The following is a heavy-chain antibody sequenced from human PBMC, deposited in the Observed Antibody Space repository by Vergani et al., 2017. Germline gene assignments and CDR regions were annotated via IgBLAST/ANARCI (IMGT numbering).Heavy chain of an antibody. CDR1: GGTFSSYA. Sequence: QVQLVQSGAEVKKPGSSVKVSCKASGGTFSSYAISWVRQAPGQGLEWMGRIIPILGTANYAQKFQGRVTITADESTSTAYMELSSLRAEDTALYYCAKGIHSGWYTPLGYWGQGTLVTVSS. J-gene: IGHJ4*02. V-gene: IGHV1-69*11. CDR2: IIPILGTA. D-gene: IGHD6-19*01. CDR3: AKGIHSGWYTPLGY.